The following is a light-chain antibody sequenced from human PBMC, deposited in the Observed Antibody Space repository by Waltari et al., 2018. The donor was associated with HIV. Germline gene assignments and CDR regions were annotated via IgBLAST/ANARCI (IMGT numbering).Light chain of an antibody. CDR2: DKN. Sequence: SSELTPDPAVSVALGQPVRITCQGDSLRPYYATWYQQKPGQAPLLVIFDKNNRPSGIPDRFSGSSSGNTASLTITGTQAEDEGDYYCNSRDKSGNFVVFGGGTKLTVL. V-gene: IGLV3-19*01. CDR1: SLRPYY. CDR3: NSRDKSGNFVV. J-gene: IGLJ2*01.